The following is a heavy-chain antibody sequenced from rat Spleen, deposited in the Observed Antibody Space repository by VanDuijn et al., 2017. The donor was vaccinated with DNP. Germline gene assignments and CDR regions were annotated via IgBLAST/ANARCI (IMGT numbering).Heavy chain of an antibody. CDR1: GFTFSSYW. CDR3: ARPRTGSYFDY. Sequence: EVQLVESGGCLVQPGRSLKLSCVASGFTFSSYWMYWIRQAPGKGLEWVSSINTDGGSTYYPDSVKARFTISRDNAKSTLYLQMNSLRSEDTATYYCARPRTGSYFDYWGQGVMVTVSS. D-gene: IGHD5-1*01. CDR2: INTDGGST. J-gene: IGHJ2*01. V-gene: IGHV5-58*01.